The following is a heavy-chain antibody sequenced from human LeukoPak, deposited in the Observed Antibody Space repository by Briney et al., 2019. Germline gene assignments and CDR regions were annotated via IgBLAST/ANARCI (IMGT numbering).Heavy chain of an antibody. J-gene: IGHJ5*01. V-gene: IGHV1-2*02. CDR3: ARGYCSGGSCYHFDS. D-gene: IGHD2-15*01. CDR1: GYXFSDYY. CDR2: VNSNSGGT. Sequence: ASVKVSCKSSGYXFSDYYMHWVRQAPGQGLKWMGWVNSNSGGTHYAQKFEGRVTMTRDTSISTAYMELSRLKSDDTALYYCARGYCSGGSCYHFDSWGREPWSPSPQ.